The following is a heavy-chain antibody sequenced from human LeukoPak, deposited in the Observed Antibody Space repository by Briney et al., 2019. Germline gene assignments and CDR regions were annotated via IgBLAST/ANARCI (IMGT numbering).Heavy chain of an antibody. CDR3: AIHPRGCSSTSCYND. CDR1: GFTFSSYA. CDR2: ISYDGSNK. Sequence: GGSLRLSCAASGFTFSSYAMHWVRQAPGKGLEWVAVISYDGSNKYYADSVKGRFTISRDNAKNSLNLQMNSLRAEDTAVYYCAIHPRGCSSTSCYNDWGQGTMVTVSS. V-gene: IGHV3-30-3*01. D-gene: IGHD2-2*02. J-gene: IGHJ3*01.